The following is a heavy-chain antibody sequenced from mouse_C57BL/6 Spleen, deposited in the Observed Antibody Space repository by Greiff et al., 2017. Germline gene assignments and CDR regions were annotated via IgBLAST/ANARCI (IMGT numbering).Heavy chain of an antibody. Sequence: EVKVVESGGGLVKPGGSLKLSCAASGFTFSDYGMHWVRQAPEKGLEWVAYISSGSSPIYYADTVKGRFTISRDNAKNTLFLQMTSLRSEDTAMYYCARKVLDYWGQGTTLTVSS. J-gene: IGHJ2*01. CDR1: GFTFSDYG. CDR3: ARKVLDY. CDR2: ISSGSSPI. V-gene: IGHV5-17*01.